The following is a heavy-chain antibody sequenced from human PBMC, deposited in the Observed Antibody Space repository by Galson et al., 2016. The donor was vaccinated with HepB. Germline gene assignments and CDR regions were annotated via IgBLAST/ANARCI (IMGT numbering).Heavy chain of an antibody. CDR1: GFTFSSCA. Sequence: SLRLSCAASGFTFSSCAMHWVRQAPGKGLEWVAGISYDGSNKYYADSVKGRFTISRDNSKNTLYLQMNSLRAEDTAVYYCESDSSGWSGIFDYWGQGTLVTVSS. CDR3: ESDSSGWSGIFDY. D-gene: IGHD6-19*01. J-gene: IGHJ4*02. V-gene: IGHV3-30*04. CDR2: ISYDGSNK.